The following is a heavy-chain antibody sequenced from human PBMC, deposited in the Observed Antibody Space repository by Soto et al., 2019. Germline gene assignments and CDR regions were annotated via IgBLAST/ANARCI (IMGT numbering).Heavy chain of an antibody. D-gene: IGHD2-15*01. Sequence: GGSLRLSCAASGFTFSSYAMSWVRQAPGKGLEWVPAISGSGGSTYYADSVKGRFTISRDNSKNTLYLQMNSLRAEDTAVYYCAKADPRIYCSGGSCYSSWFDPWGQGTLVTVSS. CDR1: GFTFSSYA. CDR2: ISGSGGST. V-gene: IGHV3-23*01. CDR3: AKADPRIYCSGGSCYSSWFDP. J-gene: IGHJ5*02.